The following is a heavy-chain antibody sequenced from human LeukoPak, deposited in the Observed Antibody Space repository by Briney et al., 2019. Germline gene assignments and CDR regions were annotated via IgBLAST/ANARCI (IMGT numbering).Heavy chain of an antibody. V-gene: IGHV4-34*01. CDR3: ARGTLRLNAFDV. Sequence: SETLSLTCAVYGGSFSGYYWSWIRQPPGKGLEWIGEINHSGSTNYNPSLKSRVTISVDTSKNQFSLKLSSVTAADTAVYYCARGTLRLNAFDVWGQGTMVTVSS. D-gene: IGHD4-17*01. CDR2: INHSGST. CDR1: GGSFSGYY. J-gene: IGHJ3*01.